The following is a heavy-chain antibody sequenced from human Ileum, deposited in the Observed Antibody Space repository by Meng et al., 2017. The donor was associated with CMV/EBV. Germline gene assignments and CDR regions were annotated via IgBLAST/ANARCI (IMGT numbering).Heavy chain of an antibody. CDR2: ICVSEIIA. CDR3: AKANSDSYGRGDH. Sequence: SCAASGFIFSSYAMTWVRQAPGKGLEWVSSICVSEIIAYADSVKGRFTISRDNSKNTLYLQMGNLRAEDTAIYYCAKANSDSYGRGDHWGQGTLVTVSS. V-gene: IGHV3-23*01. J-gene: IGHJ4*02. CDR1: GFIFSSYA. D-gene: IGHD5-18*01.